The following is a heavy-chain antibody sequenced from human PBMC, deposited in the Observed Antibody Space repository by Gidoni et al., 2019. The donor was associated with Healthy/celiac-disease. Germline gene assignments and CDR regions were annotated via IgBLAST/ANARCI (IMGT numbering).Heavy chain of an antibody. Sequence: EVQLVESGGGLVQPGGTVRRSCAASAFTFSSSSMHWVRQAPGKGLEWVSYISSSSSTIYYADSVKGRFTISRDNAKNSLYLQMNSLRAEDTAVYYCARLYYYDSSGYSETYYYYGMDVWGKGTTVTVSS. CDR2: ISSSSSTI. CDR1: AFTFSSSS. J-gene: IGHJ6*04. D-gene: IGHD3-22*01. V-gene: IGHV3-48*01. CDR3: ARLYYYDSSGYSETYYYYGMDV.